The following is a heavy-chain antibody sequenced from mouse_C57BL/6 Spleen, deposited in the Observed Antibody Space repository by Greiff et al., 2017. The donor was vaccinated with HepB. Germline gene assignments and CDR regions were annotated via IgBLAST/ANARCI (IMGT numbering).Heavy chain of an antibody. D-gene: IGHD2-2*01. Sequence: DVQLQESGPGLVKPSQSLSLTCSVTGYSITSGYYWNWIRQFPGNKLEWMGYISYDGSNNYNPSLKNRISITRDTSKNQFFLKLNSVTTEDTATYYCARDYGYDAWFAYWGQGTLVTVSA. CDR3: ARDYGYDAWFAY. CDR1: GYSITSGYY. CDR2: ISYDGSN. J-gene: IGHJ3*01. V-gene: IGHV3-6*01.